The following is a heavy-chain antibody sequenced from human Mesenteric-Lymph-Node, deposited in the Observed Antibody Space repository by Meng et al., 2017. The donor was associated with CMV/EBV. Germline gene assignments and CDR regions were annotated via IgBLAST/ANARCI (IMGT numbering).Heavy chain of an antibody. D-gene: IGHD4-11*01. CDR1: GYSFTDHW. CDR3: ARRPYSNYDFDF. CDR2: IYPPDSDT. J-gene: IGHJ4*02. Sequence: KVSCKGSGYSFTDHWIAWVRQMPGKGLEWMGIIYPPDSDTRYSPSFQGQVTFSVDKSITTAYLQWSSLKASDTAMYYCARRPYSNYDFDFWGQGTLVTVSS. V-gene: IGHV5-51*01.